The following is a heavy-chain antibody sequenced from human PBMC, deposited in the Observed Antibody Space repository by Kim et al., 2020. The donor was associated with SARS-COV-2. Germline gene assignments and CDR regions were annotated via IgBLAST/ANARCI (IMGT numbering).Heavy chain of an antibody. Sequence: GGSLRLSCAASGFTFSSYAMHWVRQAPGKGLEWVAVISYDGSNKYYADSVKGRFTISRDNSKNTLYLQMNSLRAEDTAVYYCARGVVVVTAPLDYWGQGTLVTVSS. CDR2: ISYDGSNK. J-gene: IGHJ4*02. CDR3: ARGVVVVTAPLDY. V-gene: IGHV3-30*04. CDR1: GFTFSSYA. D-gene: IGHD2-21*02.